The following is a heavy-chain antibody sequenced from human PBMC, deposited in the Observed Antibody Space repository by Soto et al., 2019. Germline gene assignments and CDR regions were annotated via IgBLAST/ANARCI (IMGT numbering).Heavy chain of an antibody. CDR3: ARESSGWYGDYYYGMDV. V-gene: IGHV1-18*04. CDR2: ISAYNGNT. D-gene: IGHD6-19*01. CDR1: GYTFTSYG. J-gene: IGHJ6*02. Sequence: GASVKVSCKASGYTFTSYGISWVRQAPGQGLEWMGWISAYNGNTNYAQKLQGGVTMTTDTSTSTAYMELRSLRSDDTAVYYCARESSGWYGDYYYGMDVWGQGTTVTVSS.